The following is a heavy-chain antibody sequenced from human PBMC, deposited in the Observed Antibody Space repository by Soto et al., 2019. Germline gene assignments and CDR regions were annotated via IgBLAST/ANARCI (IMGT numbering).Heavy chain of an antibody. CDR2: ISYDGSNK. CDR3: ARERPVHYGSSGYYSGAFDN. D-gene: IGHD3-22*01. CDR1: GFTFSSYA. J-gene: IGHJ3*02. Sequence: QVQLVESGGGVVQPGRSLRLSCAASGFTFSSYAMHWVRQAPGKGLEWVAVISYDGSNKYDADSVKGRFTISRDNSKNTLYLQMNRLRAEETAVYYCARERPVHYGSSGYYSGAFDNWGQGTMVTFSS. V-gene: IGHV3-30-3*01.